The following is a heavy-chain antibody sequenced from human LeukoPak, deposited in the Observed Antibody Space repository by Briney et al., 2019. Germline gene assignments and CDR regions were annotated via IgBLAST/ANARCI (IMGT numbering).Heavy chain of an antibody. CDR3: ATGYCSGGSCYGFRPHFDY. J-gene: IGHJ4*02. D-gene: IGHD2-15*01. CDR1: GFTFSSYE. V-gene: IGHV3-48*03. CDR2: ISASGSTT. Sequence: GGSLRLSCAASGFTFSSYEMNWVRQAPGKGLEWVSYISASGSTTYYADSVKGRITISRDNAKNSLYLQMNSLRVEDTAVYYCATGYCSGGSCYGFRPHFDYWGQGTLVTVSS.